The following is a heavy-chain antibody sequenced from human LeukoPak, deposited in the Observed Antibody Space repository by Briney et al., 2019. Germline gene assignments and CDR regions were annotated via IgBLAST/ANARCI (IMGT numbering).Heavy chain of an antibody. CDR1: GGSISSYY. J-gene: IGHJ4*02. CDR3: ARVWGGYSYYFDY. CDR2: IYYSGST. D-gene: IGHD5-18*01. V-gene: IGHV4-59*08. Sequence: SETLSLTCTVSGGSISSYYWSWIRQPPGKGLEWIGYIYYSGSTNYNPSLKSRVIISVDTSKNQFSLKLSSVTAADTAVYYCARVWGGYSYYFDYWGQGTLVTVSS.